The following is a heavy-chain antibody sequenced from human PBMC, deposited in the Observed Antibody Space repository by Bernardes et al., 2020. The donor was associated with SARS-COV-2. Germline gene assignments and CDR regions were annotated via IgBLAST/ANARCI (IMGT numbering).Heavy chain of an antibody. Sequence: ASVKVSCKASGYSFTDNYIYWVRQAPGQGLEWVGWMNPNGGKTDSAQKFQGRVTLIRDTSINTAYMEMAGLTSDDTAVYYCARRGGLGIAPDLDFWGQGTLVTVSS. J-gene: IGHJ4*02. CDR1: GYSFTDNY. CDR3: ARRGGLGIAPDLDF. V-gene: IGHV1-2*02. D-gene: IGHD3-9*01. CDR2: MNPNGGKT.